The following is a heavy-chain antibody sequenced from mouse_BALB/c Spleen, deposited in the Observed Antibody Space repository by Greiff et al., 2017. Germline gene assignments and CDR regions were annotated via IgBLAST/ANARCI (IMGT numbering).Heavy chain of an antibody. D-gene: IGHD1-1*01. CDR3: ARNEDYYGSSYGWYFDV. V-gene: IGHV2-2*02. CDR2: IWSGGST. CDR1: GFSLTSYG. J-gene: IGHJ1*01. Sequence: VKLVESGPGLVQPSQSLSITCTVSGFSLTSYGVHWVRQSPGKGLEWLGVIWSGGSTDYNAAFISRLSISKDNSKSQVFFKMNSLQANDTAIYYCARNEDYYGSSYGWYFDVWGAGTTVTVSS.